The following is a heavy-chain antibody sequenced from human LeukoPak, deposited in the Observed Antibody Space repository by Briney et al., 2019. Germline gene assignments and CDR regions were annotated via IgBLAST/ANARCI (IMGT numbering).Heavy chain of an antibody. Sequence: PGRSLRLSCSASGLTVITNDMTSVRDAPRKGLEWVSVLYSDGNTKYADSVQGRFTISRDNSKNTLYLEMNSLSPDDTAVYYCARGVEPLAANTLAYWGQGTLVPVSS. D-gene: IGHD1-14*01. CDR2: LYSDGNT. V-gene: IGHV3-53*01. CDR3: ARGVEPLAANTLAY. CDR1: GLTVITND. J-gene: IGHJ4*02.